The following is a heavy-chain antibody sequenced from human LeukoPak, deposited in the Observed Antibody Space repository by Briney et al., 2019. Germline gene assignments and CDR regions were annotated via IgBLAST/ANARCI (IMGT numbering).Heavy chain of an antibody. CDR2: IIPIFGTA. V-gene: IGHV1-69*13. CDR1: GGTFSSYA. D-gene: IGHD5-18*01. J-gene: IGHJ4*02. Sequence: SVKVSCKASGGTFSSYAISWVRQAPGQGLEWMEGIIPIFGTANYAQKFQGRVTITADESTSAAYMELSSLRSEDTAVYYCASSGGYSYGPRGDYWGQGSLVTVSS. CDR3: ASSGGYSYGPRGDY.